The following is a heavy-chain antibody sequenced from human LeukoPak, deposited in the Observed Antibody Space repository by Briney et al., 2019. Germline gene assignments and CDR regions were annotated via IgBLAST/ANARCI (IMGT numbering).Heavy chain of an antibody. V-gene: IGHV4-39*01. CDR3: ARLYCSGGSCYGNRRNNWFDP. Sequence: SETLSLTCTVSGGSISSSSYYWGWIRQPPGKGLEWIGSIYYSGSTYYNPSLKSQVTISVDTSKNQFSLKLSSVTAADTAVYYCARLYCSGGSCYGNRRNNWFDPWGQGTLVTVSS. CDR2: IYYSGST. CDR1: GGSISSSSYY. D-gene: IGHD2-15*01. J-gene: IGHJ5*02.